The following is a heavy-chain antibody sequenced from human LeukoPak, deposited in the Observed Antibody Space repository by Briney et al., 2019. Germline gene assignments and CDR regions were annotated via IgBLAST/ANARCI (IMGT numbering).Heavy chain of an antibody. CDR1: GGSISSYY. V-gene: IGHV4-59*13. J-gene: IGHJ4*02. D-gene: IGHD2-21*01. Sequence: SETLSLTCTVSGGSISSYYWSWIRQPPGKGLEGIGYIYYSGSTNYNPSLKSRVTISVDTSKNQFSLKLSSVTAADTAVYYCARGGRDTAGLDYWGQGTLVTVSS. CDR2: IYYSGST. CDR3: ARGGRDTAGLDY.